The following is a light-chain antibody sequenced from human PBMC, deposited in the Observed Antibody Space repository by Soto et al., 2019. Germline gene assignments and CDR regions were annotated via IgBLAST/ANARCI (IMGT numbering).Light chain of an antibody. CDR3: CSYAGNITWV. CDR2: DVN. CDR1: SSDVGTYNL. V-gene: IGLV2-23*02. Sequence: ALTQPASVSGSPGQSITISCTGTSSDVGTYNLVSWYQHHPGKAPKVLIYDVNKRPSGVSNRFSASKTGKTASLTISGLQAEDESDYYCCSYAGNITWVFGGGTKLTVL. J-gene: IGLJ3*02.